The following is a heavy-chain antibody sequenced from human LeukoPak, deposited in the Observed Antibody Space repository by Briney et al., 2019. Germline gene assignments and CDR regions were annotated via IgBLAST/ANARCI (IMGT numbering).Heavy chain of an antibody. CDR3: ARTYYYDSSVDY. CDR1: GFPFSSYA. D-gene: IGHD3-22*01. CDR2: INSDGSST. J-gene: IGHJ4*02. V-gene: IGHV3-74*01. Sequence: GGSLRLSCAASGFPFSSYAMYWVRQAPGKGLVWVSRINSDGSSTSYADSVKGRFTISRDNAKNTLYLQMNSLRAEDTAVYYCARTYYYDSSVDYWGQGTLVTVSS.